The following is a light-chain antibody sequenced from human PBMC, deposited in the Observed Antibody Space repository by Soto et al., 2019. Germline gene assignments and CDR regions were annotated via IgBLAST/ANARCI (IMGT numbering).Light chain of an antibody. J-gene: IGKJ1*01. CDR2: AAY. V-gene: IGKV1-39*01. CDR1: QGISTY. CDR3: QQSYITTWT. Sequence: IKIRHAPSSLSCSLGDRHTITCRASQGISTYLNRYQQRPGKAPKLLIYAAYSLQSGVPSRFSGRGSETDFTLTTSSPQPEDFATYSCQQSYITTWTFGQGPKVDI.